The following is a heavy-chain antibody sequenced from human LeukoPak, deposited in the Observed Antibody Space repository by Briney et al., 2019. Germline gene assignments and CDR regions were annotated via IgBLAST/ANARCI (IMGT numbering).Heavy chain of an antibody. CDR2: FDPNSGAT. J-gene: IGHJ4*02. CDR3: ARGNYDILTGYYIFDY. D-gene: IGHD3-9*01. V-gene: IGHV1-2*02. Sequence: ASVKVSCKASGYTFSGHYMHWVRQAPGQGLEWMGWFDPNSGATSSAQKFQGRVTMTRDTSISTAYMELSRLRSDDTAVYYCARGNYDILTGYYIFDYWGQGTLVTVSS. CDR1: GYTFSGHY.